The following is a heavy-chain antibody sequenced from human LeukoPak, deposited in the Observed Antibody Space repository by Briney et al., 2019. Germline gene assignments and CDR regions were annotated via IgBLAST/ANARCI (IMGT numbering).Heavy chain of an antibody. CDR1: GFTFSHYL. Sequence: GGSLRLSCAASGFTFSHYLMHWVRQAPGKGLVWVSRINSDESNTNSYADSVKGRFIIPRDNAKNTLYLQMNSLRAEDAAVYYCARAREYYYYYGLDVWGQGTTVTASS. CDR3: ARAREYYYYYGLDV. V-gene: IGHV3-74*01. J-gene: IGHJ6*02. CDR2: INSDESNT. D-gene: IGHD5-24*01.